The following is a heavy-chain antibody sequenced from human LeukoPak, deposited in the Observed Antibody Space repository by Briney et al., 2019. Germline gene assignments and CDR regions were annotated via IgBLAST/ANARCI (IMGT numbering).Heavy chain of an antibody. Sequence: SGGSLRLSCAASGFTFSSYWMSWVRQAPGKGLEWVANIKQDGSEKYYVDSVKGRFTISRDNAKNSLYLQMNSLRAEDTAVYYCARARAGSYYGGPAFDIWGQGTMVTVSS. CDR2: IKQDGSEK. CDR1: GFTFSSYW. V-gene: IGHV3-7*01. CDR3: ARARAGSYYGGPAFDI. J-gene: IGHJ3*02. D-gene: IGHD1-26*01.